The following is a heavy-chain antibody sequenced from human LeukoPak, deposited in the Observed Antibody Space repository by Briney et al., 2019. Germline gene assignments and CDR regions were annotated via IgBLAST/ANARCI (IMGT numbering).Heavy chain of an antibody. D-gene: IGHD3-10*01. CDR2: ISTSGTNT. CDR1: GFTFDDYA. J-gene: IGHJ5*02. V-gene: IGHV3-23*01. Sequence: GGSLRLSCAASGFTFDDYAMTWVRQAPGEGLEWEWVSSISTSGTNTYYADSVRGRFTISRDNSKNTLYLQMNSLRADDTAIYYCARDVRGSGNYGWFDPWGQGTLVTVSS. CDR3: ARDVRGSGNYGWFDP.